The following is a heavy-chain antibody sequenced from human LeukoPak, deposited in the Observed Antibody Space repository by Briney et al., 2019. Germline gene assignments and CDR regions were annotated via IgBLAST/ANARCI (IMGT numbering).Heavy chain of an antibody. CDR2: ISYSGST. D-gene: IGHD6-19*01. V-gene: IGHV4-59*08. CDR1: GGSISDYY. Sequence: SETLSLTCTVSGGSISDYYWSWIRRPPGKVLEWIGYISYSGSTNYNPSLKSRVTISVDTSQNQFSLELSSVTAAHTAVYYCASESVALAGIDYWGQGTLVTVSS. CDR3: ASESVALAGIDY. J-gene: IGHJ4*02.